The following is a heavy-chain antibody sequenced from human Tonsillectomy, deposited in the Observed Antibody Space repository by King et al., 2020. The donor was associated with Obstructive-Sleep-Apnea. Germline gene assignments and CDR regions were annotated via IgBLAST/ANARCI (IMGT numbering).Heavy chain of an antibody. CDR2: ISSSTSSYI. CDR1: GFTFSSYS. D-gene: IGHD3-16*01. J-gene: IGHJ4*02. Sequence: VQLVESGGGLVKPGGSLRLSCAASGFTFSSYSMNWVRQAPGKGLEWVSSISSSTSSYIYYADSVKGRFTISSDNAKNTLYLQMNSLRAEDTAVYYCARVGVSMMGAKYFDYWGQGTLATVYS. CDR3: ARVGVSMMGAKYFDY. V-gene: IGHV3-21*01.